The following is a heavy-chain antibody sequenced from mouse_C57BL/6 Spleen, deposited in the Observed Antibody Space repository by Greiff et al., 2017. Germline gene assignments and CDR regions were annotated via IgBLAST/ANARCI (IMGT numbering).Heavy chain of an antibody. D-gene: IGHD1-1*01. V-gene: IGHV2-2*01. CDR1: GFSLTSYG. CDR2: IWSGGST. Sequence: QVQLKQSGPGLVQPSRSLSITCTVSGFSLTSYGVHWVRQSPGKGLEWLGVIWSGGSTDYNAAFISRLRISKDNSKSQVFFKMNSLQADDTAIYYCARKEGLLRDYYAMDYWGQGTSVTVSS. J-gene: IGHJ4*01. CDR3: ARKEGLLRDYYAMDY.